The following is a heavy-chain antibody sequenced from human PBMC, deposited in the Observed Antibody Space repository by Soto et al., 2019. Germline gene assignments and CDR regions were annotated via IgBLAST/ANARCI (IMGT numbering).Heavy chain of an antibody. J-gene: IGHJ4*02. D-gene: IGHD4-17*01. V-gene: IGHV1-24*01. CDR3: VLAYGDYPLTSFDY. CDR2: FDPEDGET. Sequence: GASVKVSCKVSGYTLTELSMHWVRQAPGKGLEWMGGFDPEDGETIYAQKFQGRVTVTEDTSTDTAYMELSSLRSEDTAVYYCVLAYGDYPLTSFDYWGQGTLVTVSS. CDR1: GYTLTELS.